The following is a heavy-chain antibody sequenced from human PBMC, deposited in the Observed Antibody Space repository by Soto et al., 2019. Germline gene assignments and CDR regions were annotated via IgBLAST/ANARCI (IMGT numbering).Heavy chain of an antibody. Sequence: LRLSCAASGFTLGRYGMSWVRQAPGKGLEWVSAISGSGGSTYYADSVKGRFTISRDNSKNTLYLQMNSLRAEDTAVYYCAKDGNPIPYLTGYYRLGWFDPWGQGTLVTVSS. D-gene: IGHD3-9*01. CDR2: ISGSGGST. J-gene: IGHJ5*02. V-gene: IGHV3-23*01. CDR1: GFTLGRYG. CDR3: AKDGNPIPYLTGYYRLGWFDP.